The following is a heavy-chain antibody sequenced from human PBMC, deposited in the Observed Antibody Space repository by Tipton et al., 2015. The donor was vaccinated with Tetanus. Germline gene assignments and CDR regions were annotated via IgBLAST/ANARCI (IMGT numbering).Heavy chain of an antibody. CDR3: ARDQGGGRVVRLNWFDP. V-gene: IGHV4-31*03. CDR1: GDSISGSPYF. CDR2: IYYSGST. J-gene: IGHJ5*02. Sequence: TLSLTCTVSGDSISGSPYFWNWIRQHPQKGLQWIGYIYYSGSTFYNPSFESRVTISVDTAKNQFSLKLNSVTAADTAVYYCARDQGGGRVVRLNWFDPWGQGILVTVSS. D-gene: IGHD6-6*01.